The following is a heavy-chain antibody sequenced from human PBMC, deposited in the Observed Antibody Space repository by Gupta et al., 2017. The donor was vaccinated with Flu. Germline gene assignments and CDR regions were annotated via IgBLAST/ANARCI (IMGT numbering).Heavy chain of an antibody. CDR1: STAW. D-gene: IGHD3-10*01. J-gene: IGHJ4*02. Sequence: STAWLSWVRQVGGRGLEWLGHIKSRGDGGTTDYAGPLKGRITISRDDSNDTLYLQINSLESEDTAVYYCTAFSPFYKSRSIWFFDYWGLGTLVTVSS. CDR3: TAFSPFYKSRSIWFFDY. V-gene: IGHV3-15*01. CDR2: IKSRGDGGTT.